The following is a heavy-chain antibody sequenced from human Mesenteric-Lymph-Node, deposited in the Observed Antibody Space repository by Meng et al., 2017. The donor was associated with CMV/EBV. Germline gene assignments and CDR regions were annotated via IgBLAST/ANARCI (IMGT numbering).Heavy chain of an antibody. D-gene: IGHD2-15*01. CDR1: GGSFSGYY. J-gene: IGHJ4*02. V-gene: IGHV4-34*01. CDR2: INHSGVL. Sequence: QVQLQQWGAGLLKPSETLSLTCAVYGGSFSGYYWSWIRQPPGKGLEWIGEINHSGVLNYNPSLKSRVTISLDRSKNQFSLKLSSVTAEDTAVYYCARGSDIPVNNYWGQGTLVIVSS. CDR3: ARGSDIPVNNY.